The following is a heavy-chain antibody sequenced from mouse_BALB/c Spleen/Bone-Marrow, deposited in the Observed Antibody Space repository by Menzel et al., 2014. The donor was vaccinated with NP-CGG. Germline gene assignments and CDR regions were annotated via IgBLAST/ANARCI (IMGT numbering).Heavy chain of an antibody. J-gene: IGHJ4*01. CDR2: IDPANGNT. D-gene: IGHD4-1*01. Sequence: VHLQQSGAELVKPGASVKLSCTASGFNIKDTYMHWVQQRPEQRLEWVGRIDPANGNTKYEPKFPGKATITADTSSKTACLQLSSLTSEDTAVYYCARWEYYVMDYWGQGTSVIVSA. CDR3: ARWEYYVMDY. CDR1: GFNIKDTY. V-gene: IGHV14-3*02.